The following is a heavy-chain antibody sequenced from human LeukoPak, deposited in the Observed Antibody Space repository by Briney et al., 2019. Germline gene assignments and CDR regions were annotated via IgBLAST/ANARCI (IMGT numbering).Heavy chain of an antibody. J-gene: IGHJ4*02. D-gene: IGHD5-18*01. CDR2: INPNSGGT. CDR3: ARVSGYSYGTPFDY. CDR1: GYTFTGYY. Sequence: GASVKVSCKASGYTFTGYYMHWVRQAPGQGLEWMGWINPNSGGTNYAQKFQGWVTMTRDTSISTAYMELSSLRSEDTAVYYCARVSGYSYGTPFDYWGQGTLVTVSS. V-gene: IGHV1-2*04.